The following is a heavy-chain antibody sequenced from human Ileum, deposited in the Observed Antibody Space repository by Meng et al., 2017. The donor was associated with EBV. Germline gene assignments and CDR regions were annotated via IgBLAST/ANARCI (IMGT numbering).Heavy chain of an antibody. CDR1: GGSISSSNW. CDR2: IYHSGST. Sequence: QVQLQAPGPGLVKPPGTLSLTCAVSGGSISSSNWWSWVRQPPGKGLEWIGEIYHSGSTNYNPSLKSRVTMSVDKSKNQFSLNLSSVTAADTAVYYCARVGQWLPIDYWGQGTLVTVSS. V-gene: IGHV4-4*03. D-gene: IGHD6-19*01. J-gene: IGHJ4*02. CDR3: ARVGQWLPIDY.